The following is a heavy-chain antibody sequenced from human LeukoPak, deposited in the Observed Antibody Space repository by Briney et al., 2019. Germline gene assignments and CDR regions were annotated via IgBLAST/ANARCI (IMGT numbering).Heavy chain of an antibody. D-gene: IGHD1-26*01. CDR2: INPNSGGT. J-gene: IGHJ3*02. Sequence: ASVKVSCKASGGTFSSYAISWVRQAPGQGLEWMGRINPNSGGTNYAQKFQGRVTMTRDTSISTAYMELSRLRSDDTAVYYCARGGRVGATRQAFDIWGQGTMVTVSS. CDR1: GGTFSSYA. CDR3: ARGGRVGATRQAFDI. V-gene: IGHV1-2*06.